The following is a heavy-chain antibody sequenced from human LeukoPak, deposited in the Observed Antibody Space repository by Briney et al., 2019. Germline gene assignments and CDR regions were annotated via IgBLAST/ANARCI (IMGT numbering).Heavy chain of an antibody. V-gene: IGHV3-21*04. CDR1: GFTFSSYS. CDR3: ARDRDGGKPYYYYMDV. J-gene: IGHJ6*03. Sequence: GGSLRLSCAASGFTFSSYSMNWVRQAPGKGLEWVSSISSSSSYIYYADSVKGRFTISRDNSKNTLYLQMNSLRAEDTAVYYCARDRDGGKPYYYYMDVWGKGTTVTVSS. D-gene: IGHD4-23*01. CDR2: ISSSSSYI.